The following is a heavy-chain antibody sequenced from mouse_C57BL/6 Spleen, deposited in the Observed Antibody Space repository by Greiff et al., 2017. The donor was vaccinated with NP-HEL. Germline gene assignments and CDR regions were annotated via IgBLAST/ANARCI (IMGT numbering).Heavy chain of an antibody. CDR1: GYTFTSYT. V-gene: IGHV1-4*01. CDR2: INPSSGYT. CDR3: ASHYYGSSPYAMDY. Sequence: QVQLKESGAELARPGASVKMSCKASGYTFTSYTMHWVKQRPGQGLEWIGYINPSSGYTKYNQKFKDKATLTADKSSSTAYMQLSSLTSEDSAVYYCASHYYGSSPYAMDYWGQGTSVTVSS. J-gene: IGHJ4*01. D-gene: IGHD1-1*01.